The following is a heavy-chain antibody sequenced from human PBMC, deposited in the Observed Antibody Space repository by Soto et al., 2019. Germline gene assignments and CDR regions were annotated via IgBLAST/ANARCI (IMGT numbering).Heavy chain of an antibody. CDR3: ARGYSSSWYTPPWFDP. D-gene: IGHD6-13*01. CDR1: GYTFTSYY. Sequence: ASVKVSCKASGYTFTSYYMHWVRQAPGQGLEWMGIINPSGGSTSYAQKFQGRVTMTRDTSTSTVYMELSSLRSEDTAVYYCARGYSSSWYTPPWFDPWGQGTLVTVSS. V-gene: IGHV1-46*03. J-gene: IGHJ5*02. CDR2: INPSGGST.